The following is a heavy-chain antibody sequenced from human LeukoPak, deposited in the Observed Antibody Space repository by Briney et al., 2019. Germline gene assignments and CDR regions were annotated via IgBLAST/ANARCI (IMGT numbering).Heavy chain of an antibody. CDR3: SRWGDKPAPFCY. J-gene: IGHJ4*02. D-gene: IGHD2-21*02. V-gene: IGHV6-1*01. Sequence: SQTLSLTCAISGDSVSSNSVAWNWIRQSPSRGLEWLGRTSHKSEWSEIYAVSVKSRITITPDTSKNQFSLPLNSVTPTDTAVYFRSRWGDKPAPFCYRGQGTLVTVSS. CDR1: GDSVSSNSVA. CDR2: TSHKSEWSE.